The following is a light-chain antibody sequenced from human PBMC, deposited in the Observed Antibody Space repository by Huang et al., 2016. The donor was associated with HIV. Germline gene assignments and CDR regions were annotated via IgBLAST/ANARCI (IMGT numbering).Light chain of an antibody. Sequence: ETVMTQSPVTLSVSPGDRAPLSCRSSQIVSSHLAWYQQKPGQAPRLLIYAASTRATGVPARFRGSGAGTEFTLTISTLQSEDSAVYYCQQYNDFRSTFGPGTRVEIK. V-gene: IGKV3-15*01. CDR1: QIVSSH. CDR2: AAS. CDR3: QQYNDFRST. J-gene: IGKJ3*01.